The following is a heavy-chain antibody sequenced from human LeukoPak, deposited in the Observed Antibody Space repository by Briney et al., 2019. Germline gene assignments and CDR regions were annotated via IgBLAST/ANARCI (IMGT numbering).Heavy chain of an antibody. V-gene: IGHV3-7*01. D-gene: IGHD2-2*01. CDR1: GFTFSRYW. Sequence: PGGSLRLSCAASGFTFSRYWMNWVRQAPGKGLEWVASIKEDGSEKSYVDSVKGRFTISRDNAKNSLYLQMNSLRAEDTAIYYSVSCGTTTCIIRFDHWGQGTLVTVSS. J-gene: IGHJ4*02. CDR2: IKEDGSEK. CDR3: VSCGTTTCIIRFDH.